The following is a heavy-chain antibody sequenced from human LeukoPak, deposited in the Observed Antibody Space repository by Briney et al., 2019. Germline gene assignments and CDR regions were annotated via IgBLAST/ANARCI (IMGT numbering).Heavy chain of an antibody. CDR2: IDPNSGGT. CDR3: ARDQARTTTWYLYMNY. J-gene: IGHJ4*02. D-gene: IGHD3/OR15-3a*01. V-gene: IGHV1-2*06. Sequence: GASVKVSCKASGYSFTGYYIHWVRRAPGQGPEWMGRIDPNSGGTNSAQKFQARVTLTRDTSIATVYMELSSLRSNDTAVYYCARDQARTTTWYLYMNYWGQGTLVTVSS. CDR1: GYSFTGYY.